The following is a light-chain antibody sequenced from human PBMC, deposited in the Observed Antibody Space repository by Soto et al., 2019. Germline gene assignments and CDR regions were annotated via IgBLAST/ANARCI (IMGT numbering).Light chain of an antibody. J-gene: IGKJ4*01. CDR1: QSLVYSDGNTY. CDR3: LQGTYWPRLT. V-gene: IGKV2-30*01. CDR2: KVS. Sequence: DVVMTQSPLSLPVTLGQPASISCRSSQSLVYSDGNTYLNWFHQRPGQSPRRLIYKVSNRDSGVPDRFSGSWSGTDFTLKISRVEAEDVGVYYCLQGTYWPRLTFGGGTKVEIK.